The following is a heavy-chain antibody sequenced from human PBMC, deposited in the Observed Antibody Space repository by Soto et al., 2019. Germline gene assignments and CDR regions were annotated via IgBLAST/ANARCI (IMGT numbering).Heavy chain of an antibody. J-gene: IGHJ6*02. CDR2: IYHSGST. CDR3: ARLRVVVTAIAYYYGMDV. D-gene: IGHD2-21*02. Sequence: SETLSLTCAVSGGSISSSNWWSWVRQPPGKGLEWIGEIYHSGSTNYNPSLKSRVTISVDTSKNQFSLKLSSVTAADTAVYYCARLRVVVTAIAYYYGMDVWGQGTTVTISS. CDR1: GGSISSSNW. V-gene: IGHV4-4*02.